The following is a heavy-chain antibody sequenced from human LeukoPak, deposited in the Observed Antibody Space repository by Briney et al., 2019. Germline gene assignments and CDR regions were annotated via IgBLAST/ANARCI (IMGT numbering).Heavy chain of an antibody. V-gene: IGHV1-69*13. J-gene: IGHJ5*02. D-gene: IGHD3-3*01. CDR1: GGTFSSYA. CDR2: IIPIFGTA. CDR3: ARVGADFDFWSGYYKRGRWFDP. Sequence: GASVKVSCKASGGTFSSYAFSWVRQAPGQGLEWMGGIIPIFGTANYAQKFQGRVTITADESTRTAYMELSSLRSEDTAVYYCARVGADFDFWSGYYKRGRWFDPWGQGTLVTVSS.